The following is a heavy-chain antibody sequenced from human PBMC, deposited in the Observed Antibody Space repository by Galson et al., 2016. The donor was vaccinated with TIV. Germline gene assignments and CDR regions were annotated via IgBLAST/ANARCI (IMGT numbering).Heavy chain of an antibody. Sequence: SLRLSCAASGFTFNSYAMSWVRQAPGRGLEWVSSIRGSGDGTNYADSVKGRLTISRDNSKKLLYLQMTGLRAEDTAVYYCAKDFGWRNFDYWGQGTLVTVSS. D-gene: IGHD6-19*01. CDR1: GFTFNSYA. J-gene: IGHJ4*02. V-gene: IGHV3-23*01. CDR2: IRGSGDGT. CDR3: AKDFGWRNFDY.